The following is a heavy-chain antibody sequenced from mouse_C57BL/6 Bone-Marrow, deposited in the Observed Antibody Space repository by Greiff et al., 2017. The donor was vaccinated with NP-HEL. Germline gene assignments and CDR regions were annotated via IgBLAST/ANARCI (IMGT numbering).Heavy chain of an antibody. V-gene: IGHV1-5*01. J-gene: IGHJ3*01. Sequence: EVQLQQSGTVLARPGASVKMSCKTSGYTFTSYWMHWVKQRPGQGLEWIGAIYPGNSDTSYNQKFKGKAKLTAVTSASTAYMELSSLTNEDSAVYYCTRYYGSGRFAYWGQGTLVTVSA. CDR2: IYPGNSDT. CDR1: GYTFTSYW. D-gene: IGHD1-1*01. CDR3: TRYYGSGRFAY.